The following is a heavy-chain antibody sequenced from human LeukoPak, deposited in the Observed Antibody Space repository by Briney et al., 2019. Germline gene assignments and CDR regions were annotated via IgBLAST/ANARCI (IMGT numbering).Heavy chain of an antibody. V-gene: IGHV1-69*06. J-gene: IGHJ4*02. Sequence: SVKVSCKASGYTFTSYDINWVRQAPGQGLEWMGGIIPIFGTANYAQKFQGRVTITADKSTSTAYMELSSLRSEDTAVYYCARLTTGGRFDYWGQGTLVTVSS. D-gene: IGHD4-17*01. CDR2: IIPIFGTA. CDR1: GYTFTSYD. CDR3: ARLTTGGRFDY.